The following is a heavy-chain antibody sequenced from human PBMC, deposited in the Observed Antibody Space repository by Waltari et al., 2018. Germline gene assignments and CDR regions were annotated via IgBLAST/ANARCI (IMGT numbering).Heavy chain of an antibody. V-gene: IGHV3-15*07. J-gene: IGHJ4*02. CDR2: IKSKTDGGTT. D-gene: IGHD4-17*01. CDR3: TTGPSASDYGDYDY. CDR1: GFTFSKAG. Sequence: EVQLVESGGGLVKPGGSLRLSCAASGFTFSKAGLNWVRQAPGKGLEWVGRIKSKTDGGTTDYAAPVKGRFTISRDDSKNTLYLQMNSLKTEDTAVYYCTTGPSASDYGDYDYWGQGTLVTVSS.